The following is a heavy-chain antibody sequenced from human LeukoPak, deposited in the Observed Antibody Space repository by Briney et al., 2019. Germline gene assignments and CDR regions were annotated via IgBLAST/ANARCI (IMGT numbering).Heavy chain of an antibody. CDR3: ARGPSGYHNT. J-gene: IGHJ4*02. Sequence: PGGSLRLSCAASGFTFSSYGMHWVRQAPGKGLEWVAFIRYDGSNKYYADSVKGRFTISRDNSKNTLYLQMYSLRAEDTAVYYCARGPSGYHNTGGQGTLVTVSS. V-gene: IGHV3-30*02. CDR1: GFTFSSYG. CDR2: IRYDGSNK. D-gene: IGHD5-12*01.